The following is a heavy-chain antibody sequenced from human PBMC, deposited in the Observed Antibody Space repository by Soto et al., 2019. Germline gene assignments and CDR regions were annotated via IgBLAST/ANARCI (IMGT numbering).Heavy chain of an antibody. V-gene: IGHV4-4*02. CDR2: IFHTGNT. CDR3: ARNLFDSRGYPPEV. D-gene: IGHD3-22*01. Sequence: QVHLQESGPGLVKPSGTLSLTCTISGVSISSGKWWSWVRQPPGEGLEWIGEIFHTGNTDYKPSLKSRFSILLDKSKNQFSLNLDSVTAADTAVYYCARNLFDSRGYPPEVWGQGILVTVSS. J-gene: IGHJ4*02. CDR1: GVSISSGKW.